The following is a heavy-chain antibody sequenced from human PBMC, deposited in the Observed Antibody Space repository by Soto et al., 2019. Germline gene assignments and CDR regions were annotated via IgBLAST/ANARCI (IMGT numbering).Heavy chain of an antibody. Sequence: GGSLRLSCAASGFTFSSYAMSWVRQAPGKGLEWVSAISGSGGSTYYADSVKGRFTISRDNSKNTLCLQMNSLRAEDTAVYYCAKDRTGYYDSSGYYPDAFDIWGQGTMVTVSS. D-gene: IGHD3-22*01. V-gene: IGHV3-23*01. CDR1: GFTFSSYA. J-gene: IGHJ3*02. CDR3: AKDRTGYYDSSGYYPDAFDI. CDR2: ISGSGGST.